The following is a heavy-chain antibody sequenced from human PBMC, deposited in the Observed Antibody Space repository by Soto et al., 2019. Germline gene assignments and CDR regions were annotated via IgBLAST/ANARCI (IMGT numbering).Heavy chain of an antibody. Sequence: TLSLTCTVSGGSISSYYWSWIRQAPGKGLEWIGYIYYSGRTNYNPSLKSRVTIPVDTSKNQISLNLNSVTAADTAVYYCASGGWTYDILTGYYLWGQGTMVTVSS. CDR2: IYYSGRT. CDR1: GGSISSYY. J-gene: IGHJ3*01. V-gene: IGHV4-59*01. CDR3: ASGGWTYDILTGYYL. D-gene: IGHD3-9*01.